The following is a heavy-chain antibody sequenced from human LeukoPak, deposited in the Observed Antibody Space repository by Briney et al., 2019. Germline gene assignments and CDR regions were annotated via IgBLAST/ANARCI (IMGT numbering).Heavy chain of an antibody. CDR3: APKGRWLQLQSYFDY. V-gene: IGHV3-30-3*01. CDR1: GFTFSSYA. CDR2: ISYDGSNK. J-gene: IGHJ4*02. Sequence: GGSLRLSCAASGFTFSSYAMHWVRQAPGKGLEWVAVISYDGSNKYSADSVKGRFTISRDNSKNTLYLQMNTLRAEDTAVYYCAPKGRWLQLQSYFDYGGQGTLVTVSS. D-gene: IGHD5-24*01.